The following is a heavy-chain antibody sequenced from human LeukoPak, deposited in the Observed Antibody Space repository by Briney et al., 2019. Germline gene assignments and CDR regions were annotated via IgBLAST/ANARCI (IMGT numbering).Heavy chain of an antibody. CDR2: IRSKAYGGTT. CDR3: TRVGVLIYYYYYYMDV. CDR1: GFTFSSYS. J-gene: IGHJ6*03. V-gene: IGHV3-49*04. Sequence: GGSLRLSCAASGFTFSSYSMNWVRQAPGKGLEWVGFIRSKAYGGTTEYAASVKGRFTISRDDSKSIAYLQMNSLKTEDTAVYYCTRVGVLIYYYYYYMDVWGKGTTVTVSS. D-gene: IGHD1-26*01.